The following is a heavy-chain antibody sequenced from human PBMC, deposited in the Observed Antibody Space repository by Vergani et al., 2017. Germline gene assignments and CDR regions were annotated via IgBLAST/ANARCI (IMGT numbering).Heavy chain of an antibody. V-gene: IGHV3-11*01. CDR1: GFTFSDYY. J-gene: IGHJ5*02. D-gene: IGHD2-2*01. Sequence: QVQLVESGGGLVKPGGSLRLSCAASGFTFSDYYMSWIRQAPGKGLEWVSYISSSGSTIYYADSVKGRFTISRDNAKNSLYLQMNSLRAEDTAVYYCARDRLSDIVVVPAAIASRRNWFDPWGQGTLVTVSS. CDR3: ARDRLSDIVVVPAAIASRRNWFDP. CDR2: ISSSGSTI.